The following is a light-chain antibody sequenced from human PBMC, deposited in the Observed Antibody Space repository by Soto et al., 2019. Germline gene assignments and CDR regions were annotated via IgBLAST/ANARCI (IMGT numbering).Light chain of an antibody. Sequence: EIVLTQSPGTLSFSPGERATLSWKTSQSRGSNFLAWYQHTPGQPPRLLIYASSNRATGIPDRFSGSGSGTDFTLTSSRLEPDDFAVYYYQQYGSSSTFGQGTRLEIK. V-gene: IGKV3-20*01. CDR2: ASS. J-gene: IGKJ5*01. CDR3: QQYGSSST. CDR1: QSRGSNF.